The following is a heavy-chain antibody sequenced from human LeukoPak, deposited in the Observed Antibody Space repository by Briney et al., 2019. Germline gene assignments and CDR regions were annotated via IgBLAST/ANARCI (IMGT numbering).Heavy chain of an antibody. D-gene: IGHD3-10*01. CDR1: GFTFSSYG. J-gene: IGHJ4*02. CDR2: IRYDGGIK. CDR3: AKDDAWLRFGE. Sequence: GGSLRLSCAASGFTFSSYGMHWVRQAPGKGLEWVVFIRYDGGIKYYADSVKGRFTISRDNSKNTLYLEVISLTAEDTAVYYCAKDDAWLRFGEWSQGTLVTVSS. V-gene: IGHV3-30*02.